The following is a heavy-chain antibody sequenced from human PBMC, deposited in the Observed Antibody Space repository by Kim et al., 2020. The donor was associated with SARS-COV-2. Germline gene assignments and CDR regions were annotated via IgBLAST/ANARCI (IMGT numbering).Heavy chain of an antibody. J-gene: IGHJ4*02. CDR1: GGSISSGGYY. CDR2: IYYSGST. Sequence: SETLSLTCTVSGGSISSGGYYWSWIRQHPGKGLEWIGYIYYSGSTYYNPSLKSRVTISVDTSKNQFSLKLSSVTAADTAVYYCASMGGVLEWLFLDYWGQGTLVTVSS. CDR3: ASMGGVLEWLFLDY. V-gene: IGHV4-31*03. D-gene: IGHD3-3*01.